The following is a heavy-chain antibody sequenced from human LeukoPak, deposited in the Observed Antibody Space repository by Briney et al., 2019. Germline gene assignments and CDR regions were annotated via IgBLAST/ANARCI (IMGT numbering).Heavy chain of an antibody. CDR1: GGSIGSGGYS. D-gene: IGHD1/OR15-1a*01. J-gene: IGHJ3*02. Sequence: SQTLSLTSAVSGGSIGSGGYSWNWIRQPPGKGLEWIGYIYHSGSTYYNPSLKSRVTISVDRSKNQFSLKLSSVTAADTAVYYCARFLGEHDAFDIWGQGTMVTVSS. CDR2: IYHSGST. V-gene: IGHV4-30-2*01. CDR3: ARFLGEHDAFDI.